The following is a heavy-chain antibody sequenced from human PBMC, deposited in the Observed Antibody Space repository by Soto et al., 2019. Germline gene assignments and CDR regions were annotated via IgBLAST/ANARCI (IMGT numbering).Heavy chain of an antibody. J-gene: IGHJ4*02. Sequence: GGSLRLSCVASGFSISTHALTWVRQAPGKGLEWVSSFSGRSGDTYYAASVKGRFTIPGDSSKNTVILQMNNLRADDTALYYCARDSSAWPNYFDSWGQGIQVTAPQ. D-gene: IGHD6-19*01. CDR2: FSGRSGDT. V-gene: IGHV3-23*01. CDR1: GFSISTHA. CDR3: ARDSSAWPNYFDS.